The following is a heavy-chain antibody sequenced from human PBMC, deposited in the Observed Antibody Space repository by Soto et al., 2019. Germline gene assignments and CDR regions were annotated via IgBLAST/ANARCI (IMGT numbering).Heavy chain of an antibody. J-gene: IGHJ5*02. CDR1: GYTFTGYY. CDR2: INPNSGGT. V-gene: IGHV1-2*02. CDR3: TRAEPGYCSGGSCYNNWFDP. Sequence: ASVKVSCKASGYTFTGYYMHCVRQAPGQVLEWMGWINPNSGGTNYAQKFQGRVTMTRDTSISTAYMELSRLRSDDTAVYYCTRAEPGYCSGGSCYNNWFDPWGQGTLVTVSS. D-gene: IGHD2-15*01.